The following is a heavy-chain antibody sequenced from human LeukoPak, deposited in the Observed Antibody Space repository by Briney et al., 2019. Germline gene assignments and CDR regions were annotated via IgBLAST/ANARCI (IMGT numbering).Heavy chain of an antibody. CDR3: TRLMADYYDSSGYAYYYDY. CDR1: GFTFSIYA. J-gene: IGHJ4*02. Sequence: GRTLRLSCAASGFTFSIYAMHWVRQAPGKRLEWVAVISYDGSNKNSADSVNGRFTISSDDSKNTAYLQMNSLNTEDTAVYYCTRLMADYYDSSGYAYYYDYWGQGTLVTVST. D-gene: IGHD3-22*01. CDR2: ISYDGSNK. V-gene: IGHV3-30-3*01.